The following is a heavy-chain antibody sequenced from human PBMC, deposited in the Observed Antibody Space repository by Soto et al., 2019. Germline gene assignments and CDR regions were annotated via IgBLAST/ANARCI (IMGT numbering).Heavy chain of an antibody. D-gene: IGHD3-10*01. CDR2: ISGSGGST. CDR3: AKGNYGSGSNRGNAFDI. Sequence: GGSLRLSCAASGFTFSSYAMSWVRQAPGKGLEWVSAISGSGGSTYYADSVKGRFTISRDNSKNTLYLQMNSLRAEDTAVYYCAKGNYGSGSNRGNAFDIWGQGTMVTVSS. V-gene: IGHV3-23*01. J-gene: IGHJ3*02. CDR1: GFTFSSYA.